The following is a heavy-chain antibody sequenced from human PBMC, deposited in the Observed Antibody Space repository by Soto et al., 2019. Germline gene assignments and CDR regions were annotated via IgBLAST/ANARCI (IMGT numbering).Heavy chain of an antibody. J-gene: IGHJ6*02. CDR1: GXSFTSSDYY. CDR2: MFYSGLT. D-gene: IGHD2-15*01. V-gene: IGHV4-39*01. CDR3: APLSVSLSGPYGIHV. Sequence: XTLSLPCSVSGXSFTSSDYYWAWIRQPPGKGLEWIGSMFYSGLTYYNPSLKSRVTLSVDTSKNQFSVRLNSVTAADTAVYYCAPLSVSLSGPYGIHVWGQGTTVTVSS.